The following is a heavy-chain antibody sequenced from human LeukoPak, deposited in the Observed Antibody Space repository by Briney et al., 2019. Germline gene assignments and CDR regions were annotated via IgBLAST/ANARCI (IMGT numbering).Heavy chain of an antibody. D-gene: IGHD1-1*01. V-gene: IGHV5-51*01. J-gene: IGHJ3*01. CDR3: ATPGQTNAFYV. Sequence: GASLKISCKTSGSCFTSFWVAWVRPMPGKGLEWMGLINPAHSDTKYSPSCEGRVTISVEKSISTAYLEWNSLKASDTAMYFCATPGQTNAFYVWGRGTTVTVSS. CDR1: GSCFTSFW. CDR2: INPAHSDT.